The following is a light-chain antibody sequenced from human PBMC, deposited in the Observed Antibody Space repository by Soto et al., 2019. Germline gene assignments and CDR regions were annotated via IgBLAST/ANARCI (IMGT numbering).Light chain of an antibody. CDR2: GAS. CDR3: QHHSHCLWT. V-gene: IGKV3-15*01. CDR1: QSVGSQ. J-gene: IGKJ1*01. Sequence: EILMTQSPATLSVSPGERATLSCRASQSVGSQLAWYQQKPGQGPRLLIYGASSRATGIPARFSGSGSGTAFSPTTSSLQSEDYAVYYCQHHSHCLWTFGQGTKVEIK.